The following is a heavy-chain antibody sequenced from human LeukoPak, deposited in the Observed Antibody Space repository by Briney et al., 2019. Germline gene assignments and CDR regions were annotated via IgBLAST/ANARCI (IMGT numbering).Heavy chain of an antibody. V-gene: IGHV3-21*01. CDR1: GFTFSSYS. CDR2: ISSSSSYI. Sequence: PGGSLRLSCAASGFTFSSYSMNWVRQAPGKGLEWVSSISSSSSYIHYADSVKGRFTISRDNAKNSLYLQMNSLRAEDTAVYYCARADLSCSSTSCYKDNWFDPWGQGTLVTVSS. J-gene: IGHJ5*02. CDR3: ARADLSCSSTSCYKDNWFDP. D-gene: IGHD2-2*02.